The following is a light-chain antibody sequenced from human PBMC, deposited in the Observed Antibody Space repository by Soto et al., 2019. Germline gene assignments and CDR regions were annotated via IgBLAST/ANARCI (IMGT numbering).Light chain of an antibody. CDR1: QSVSSN. Sequence: EFVLTHSPATLSVSPCERATLYLRASQSVSSNLAWYQQKPGQAPRLLIYGASTRATGIPARFSGSGSGTDFTLTISRLEPEDFAVYFCHQYGTFPITFGQGTRLEN. CDR3: HQYGTFPIT. J-gene: IGKJ5*01. CDR2: GAS. V-gene: IGKV3-20*01.